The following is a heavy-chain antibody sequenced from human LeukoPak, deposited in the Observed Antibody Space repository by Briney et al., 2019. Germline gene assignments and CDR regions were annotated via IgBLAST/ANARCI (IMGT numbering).Heavy chain of an antibody. J-gene: IGHJ4*02. D-gene: IGHD2-15*01. CDR1: GDSLSSNSAA. CDR2: TYYRSKWYN. V-gene: IGHV6-1*01. Sequence: SQTLSLTCALSGDSLSSNSAAWHWITQSPSRGLEWLGRTYYRSKWYNDYAVSVKSRITINPDTSKNQFSLQLNSVTPEDTAVYYCARVSCSGGSCYSDFDYWGQGTLVTVSS. CDR3: ARVSCSGGSCYSDFDY.